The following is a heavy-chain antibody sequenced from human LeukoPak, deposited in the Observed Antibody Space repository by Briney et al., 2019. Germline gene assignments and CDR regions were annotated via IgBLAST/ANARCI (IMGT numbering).Heavy chain of an antibody. CDR3: ARDRRDRYCSSTSCSGNCMDV. V-gene: IGHV3-7*01. J-gene: IGHJ6*03. CDR1: GFTFSSYW. CDR2: IAGEGSSQ. Sequence: PGGSLRLSCAASGFTFSSYWMSWVRQAPGRGLEWLANIAGEGSSQQYADSVRGRVTISRDNAKSSLQLQMSSLKAEDSAVYYCARDRRDRYCSSTSCSGNCMDVWGKGTTVTVSS. D-gene: IGHD2-2*01.